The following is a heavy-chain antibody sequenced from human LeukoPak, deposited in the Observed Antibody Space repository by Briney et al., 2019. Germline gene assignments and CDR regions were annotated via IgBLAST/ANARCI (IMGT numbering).Heavy chain of an antibody. J-gene: IGHJ3*02. CDR1: GGSFSGYY. CDR3: ARDSMTSEAFDI. Sequence: SETLSLTCAVYGGSFSGYYWSWIRQPPGKGLEWIGEINHSGSTNYNPSLKSRVTISVDTSKNQFSLKLSSVTAADTAVYYCARDSMTSEAFDIWGQGTMVTVSS. V-gene: IGHV4-34*01. CDR2: INHSGST. D-gene: IGHD4-11*01.